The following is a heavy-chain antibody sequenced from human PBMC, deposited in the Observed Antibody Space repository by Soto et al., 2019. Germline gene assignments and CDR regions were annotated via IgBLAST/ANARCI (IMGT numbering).Heavy chain of an antibody. CDR1: GFTCTSSA. CDR3: EADWAYSGSYLDAFDI. CDR2: IVVGSGNT. J-gene: IGHJ3*02. Sequence: QMQLVQSGPEVKKPGTSVKVSCKASGFTCTSSAVQWVRQARGQRLEWIGWIVVGSGNTNYAQKFQERVTITRDMSTSTVYMELISLRSKDTAVYYCEADWAYSGSYLDAFDIWGQGTMVTVSS. V-gene: IGHV1-58*01. D-gene: IGHD1-26*01.